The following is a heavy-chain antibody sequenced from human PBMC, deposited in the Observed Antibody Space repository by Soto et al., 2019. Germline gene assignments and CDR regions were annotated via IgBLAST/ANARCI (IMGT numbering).Heavy chain of an antibody. D-gene: IGHD3-9*01. J-gene: IGHJ4*02. Sequence: ASVKVSCKASRYTFTSYGISWLRQAPGQGLEWMGWISAYNGNTNYAQKLRGRVTMTTDTSTSTAYMELRSLRSDDTAVYYCARRDILTGSALWNWGQGTLVTVSS. CDR3: ARRDILTGSALWN. CDR2: ISAYNGNT. CDR1: RYTFTSYG. V-gene: IGHV1-18*01.